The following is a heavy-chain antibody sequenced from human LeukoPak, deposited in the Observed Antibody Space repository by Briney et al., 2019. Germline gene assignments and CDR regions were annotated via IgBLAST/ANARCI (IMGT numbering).Heavy chain of an antibody. CDR1: GFTFSSYG. CDR3: AKNAVVVAATYYFDY. V-gene: IGHV3-30*18. D-gene: IGHD2-15*01. CDR2: ISYDGSNK. J-gene: IGHJ4*02. Sequence: PGGSLRLSCAASGFTFSSYGMHWVRQAPGKGLEWVAAISYDGSNKYYADSVRGRLTISRDNSKDSLHLQMNGLRADDTAIYYCAKNAVVVAATYYFDYWGQGTLVTVSS.